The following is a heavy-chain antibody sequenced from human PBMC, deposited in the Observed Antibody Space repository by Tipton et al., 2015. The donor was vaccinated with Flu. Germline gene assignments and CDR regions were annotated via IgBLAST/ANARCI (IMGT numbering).Heavy chain of an antibody. CDR3: ARVAYRDEGMDV. J-gene: IGHJ6*02. D-gene: IGHD3-16*02. Sequence: SLRLSCAASGFNFGFYWMAWIRQAPGKGLEWVAIMKEDGSQIKYADSVKGRFTISRDNGKNSLYLQMSGLRVEDTALYYCARVAYRDEGMDVWGQGTTVTVSS. CDR2: MKEDGSQI. CDR1: GFNFGFYW. V-gene: IGHV3-7*03.